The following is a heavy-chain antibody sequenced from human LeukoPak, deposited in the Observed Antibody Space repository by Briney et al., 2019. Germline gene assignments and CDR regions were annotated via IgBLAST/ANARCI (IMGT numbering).Heavy chain of an antibody. J-gene: IGHJ5*02. CDR1: GFTFSDYY. D-gene: IGHD3-10*01. CDR2: ISSNGSTI. V-gene: IGHV3-11*04. CDR3: ARGNKKRITMVRGVTNWFDP. Sequence: GGSLRLSCAASGFTFSDYYMSWIRQAPGKGLEWVSYISSNGSTIYYADSVKGRFTISRDNAKNSLYLQMNSLRAEDTAVYYCARGNKKRITMVRGVTNWFDPWGQGTLVTVSS.